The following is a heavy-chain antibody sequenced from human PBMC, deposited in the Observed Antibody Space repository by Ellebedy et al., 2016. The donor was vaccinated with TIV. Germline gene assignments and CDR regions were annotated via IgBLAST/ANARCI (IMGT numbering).Heavy chain of an antibody. V-gene: IGHV3-30*04. CDR1: GFTFSHYA. Sequence: GESLKISCAASGFTFSHYAMHWVRQAPGKGLEWVAVISYDGSNKFYADSVKGRFTVSRDNSKSTLDLQMSSLRAEDTAVYYCAKDRTPGDGYWVFDFWGQGTLVTVST. J-gene: IGHJ4*02. CDR3: AKDRTPGDGYWVFDF. CDR2: ISYDGSNK. D-gene: IGHD5-18*01.